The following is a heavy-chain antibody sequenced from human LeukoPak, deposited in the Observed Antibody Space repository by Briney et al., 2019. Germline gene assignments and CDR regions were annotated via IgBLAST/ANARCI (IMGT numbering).Heavy chain of an antibody. CDR3: ATGVVVVVPAGNFDY. D-gene: IGHD2-2*01. CDR1: GYTLTESS. V-gene: IGHV1-24*01. J-gene: IGHJ4*02. Sequence: AASVKVSCKVSGYTLTESSMHWVRQAPGKGLEWMGGFDPEDGETIYAQKFQGRVTMTEDTSTDTAYMELSSLRSEDTAVYYCATGVVVVVPAGNFDYWGQGTLVTVSS. CDR2: FDPEDGET.